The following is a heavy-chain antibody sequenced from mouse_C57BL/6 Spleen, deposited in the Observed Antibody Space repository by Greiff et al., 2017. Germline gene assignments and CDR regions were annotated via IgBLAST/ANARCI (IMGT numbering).Heavy chain of an antibody. CDR2: IDPSDSYT. D-gene: IGHD1-1*01. CDR1: GYTFTSYW. V-gene: IGHV1-50*01. CDR3: ARNYGSPYYFDY. J-gene: IGHJ2*01. Sequence: QVQLQQPGAELVKPGASVKLSCKASGYTFTSYWMQWVKQRPGQGLEWIGEIDPSDSYTNYHQKFKGKATLTVDTSSSTAYMQLNSLTSEDSAVYYWARNYGSPYYFDYWGQGTTLTVSS.